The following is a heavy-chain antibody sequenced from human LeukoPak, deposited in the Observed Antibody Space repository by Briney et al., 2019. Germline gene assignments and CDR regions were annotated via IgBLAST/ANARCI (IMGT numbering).Heavy chain of an antibody. J-gene: IGHJ4*02. V-gene: IGHV3-30*03. D-gene: IGHD4-17*01. Sequence: GGSLRLSCAASGFTFSSYGMHWVRQAPGKGLEWVAVISYDGSNKYYADSVKGRFTISRDNSKNTLYLQMNSLRAEDTAVYYCASPGFGTYGDYLRPFDYWGQGTLVTVSS. CDR1: GFTFSSYG. CDR3: ASPGFGTYGDYLRPFDY. CDR2: ISYDGSNK.